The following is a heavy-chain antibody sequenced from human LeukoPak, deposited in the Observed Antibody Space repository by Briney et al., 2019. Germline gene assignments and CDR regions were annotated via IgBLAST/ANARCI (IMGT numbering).Heavy chain of an antibody. D-gene: IGHD2-8*01. CDR3: ARGGRSCSTAICEFDY. Sequence: GGSLRLSCATSGFTFSSYDMHWVRQATGKGLEWVSAIDTADNTYYPDSVKGRFTVSRENAKNSFYLQMNSLRAGDTAVYYCARGGRSCSTAICEFDYWGQGTLVTVSS. CDR1: GFTFSSYD. V-gene: IGHV3-13*01. CDR2: IDTADNT. J-gene: IGHJ4*02.